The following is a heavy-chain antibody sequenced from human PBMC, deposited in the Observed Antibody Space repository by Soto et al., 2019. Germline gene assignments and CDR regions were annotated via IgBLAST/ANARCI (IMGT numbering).Heavy chain of an antibody. J-gene: IGHJ3*01. Sequence: GGSLRLSCAASGFTFSSYAMSWVRQAPGKGLEWVSAISGSGGSTYYADSVKGRFTISRDNSKNTLYLQMNSLRAEDTAVYYCAKDFVSLGFFDYFWGSPDAFALCGQG. V-gene: IGHV3-23*01. CDR3: AKDFVSLGFFDYFWGSPDAFAL. D-gene: IGHD3-16*01. CDR1: GFTFSSYA. CDR2: ISGSGGST.